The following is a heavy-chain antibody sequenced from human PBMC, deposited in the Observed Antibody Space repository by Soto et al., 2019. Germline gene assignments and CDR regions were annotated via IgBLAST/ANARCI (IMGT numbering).Heavy chain of an antibody. V-gene: IGHV4-59*11. D-gene: IGHD6-13*01. Sequence: SETLSLTCTVSGVSISNHYWSWIRQPPGKGLEWIGYIYYSGSTNYNPSLKSRVTTSVDMSKNQFSLKLSSVTAADTAVYYCARVGQPKSFDYWGQGTLVTVSS. CDR3: ARVGQPKSFDY. J-gene: IGHJ4*02. CDR1: GVSISNHY. CDR2: IYYSGST.